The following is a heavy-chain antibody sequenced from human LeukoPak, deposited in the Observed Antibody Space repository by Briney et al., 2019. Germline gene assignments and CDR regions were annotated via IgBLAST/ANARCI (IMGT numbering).Heavy chain of an antibody. D-gene: IGHD6-13*01. J-gene: IGHJ6*03. Sequence: GGSLRLSCSASGFTFMTYSMNWVRRAPGKGLEWVSSISSRGTYIYYADSVKGRFTISSDNAKNSLYLQMNSLRADDTAVYYCARVRGSSYIYSMDVWGKGTTVTVSS. CDR2: ISSRGTYI. V-gene: IGHV3-21*01. CDR1: GFTFMTYS. CDR3: ARVRGSSYIYSMDV.